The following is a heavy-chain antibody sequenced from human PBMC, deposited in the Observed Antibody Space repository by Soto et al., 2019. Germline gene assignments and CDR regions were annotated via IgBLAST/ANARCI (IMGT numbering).Heavy chain of an antibody. Sequence: LRLSCEASGFTFSSYVMNWVRQAPGKGLECVAVISYDGRNEYYADSVKGRFTISRDNSKNTLYLQMNSLRAEDTAVYYCAKGEGYKWNYEFDPWGQGTLVTVSS. CDR1: GFTFSSYV. J-gene: IGHJ5*02. CDR2: ISYDGRNE. CDR3: AKGEGYKWNYEFDP. V-gene: IGHV3-30*04. D-gene: IGHD1-7*01.